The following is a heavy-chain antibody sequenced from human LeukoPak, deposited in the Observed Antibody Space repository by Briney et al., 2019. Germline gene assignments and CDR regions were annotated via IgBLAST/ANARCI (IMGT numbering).Heavy chain of an antibody. V-gene: IGHV1-8*02. CDR1: GYTFTSYY. D-gene: IGHD3-22*01. Sequence: ASVKVSCKASGYTFTSYYMHWVRQAPGQGLEWMGWMNPNSGNTGYAQKFQGRVTMTRNTSISTAYMELSSLRSEDTAVYYCARDQTVYYDSTYGMDVWGQGTTVTVSS. CDR2: MNPNSGNT. J-gene: IGHJ6*02. CDR3: ARDQTVYYDSTYGMDV.